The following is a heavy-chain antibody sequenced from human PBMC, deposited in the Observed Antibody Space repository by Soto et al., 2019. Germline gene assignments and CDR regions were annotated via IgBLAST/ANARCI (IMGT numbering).Heavy chain of an antibody. CDR1: GGTFSSYT. Sequence: QVQLVQSGAEVKKPGSSVKVSCKASGGTFSSYTISWVRQAPGQGLEWMGRIIPILGIANYAQKFQGGVTITADKSTSTAYMELSSLRSEDTAVYYCARATTVTTLGFSWFDPWGQGTLVTVSS. CDR3: ARATTVTTLGFSWFDP. V-gene: IGHV1-69*02. D-gene: IGHD4-17*01. CDR2: IIPILGIA. J-gene: IGHJ5*02.